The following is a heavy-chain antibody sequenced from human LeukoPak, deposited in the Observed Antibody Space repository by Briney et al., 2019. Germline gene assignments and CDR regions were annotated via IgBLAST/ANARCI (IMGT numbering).Heavy chain of an antibody. J-gene: IGHJ5*02. CDR3: ARDRDCGGDCYRYDP. CDR2: IIPIFGTA. CDR1: GYTFTSYA. D-gene: IGHD2-21*02. V-gene: IGHV1-69*05. Sequence: SVKVSCKASGYTFTSYAISWVRQAPGQGLEWMGRIIPIFGTANYAQKFQGRVTITTDESTSTAYMELSSLRSEDTAVYYCARDRDCGGDCYRYDPWGQGTLVTVSS.